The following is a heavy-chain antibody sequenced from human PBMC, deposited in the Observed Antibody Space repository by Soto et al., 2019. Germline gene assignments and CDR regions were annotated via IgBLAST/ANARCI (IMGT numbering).Heavy chain of an antibody. CDR2: IHGDGANT. CDR3: ARDWYDIRSGTARGGVWYFEH. CDR1: GFTFNVFW. D-gene: IGHD3-10*01. Sequence: EEQLVESGGGLVQPGGSLRLSCEGSGFTFNVFWMHWVRQVPGKGLEWLSRIHGDGANTRYADSVKGRFSISRDNDKNTLFLQIHSLPLEETGVYYCARDWYDIRSGTARGGVWYFEHWRRGNGVSVSS. V-gene: IGHV3-74*01. J-gene: IGHJ2*01.